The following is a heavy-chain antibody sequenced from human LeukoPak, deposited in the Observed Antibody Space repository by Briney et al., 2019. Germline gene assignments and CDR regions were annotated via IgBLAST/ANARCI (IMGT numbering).Heavy chain of an antibody. J-gene: IGHJ6*03. Sequence: KPSETLSLTCPVYGGSFSGYYWNWIRQPPWKGLEWIGEINQSGSTNYNPALNSRVTISVDTSKKQVSLKMSSVTAADTAVYYCARGLKHFVLYYYYIDVWGNGTTVTVSS. CDR3: ARGLKHFVLYYYYIDV. V-gene: IGHV4-34*01. CDR1: GGSFSGYY. D-gene: IGHD6-6*01. CDR2: INQSGST.